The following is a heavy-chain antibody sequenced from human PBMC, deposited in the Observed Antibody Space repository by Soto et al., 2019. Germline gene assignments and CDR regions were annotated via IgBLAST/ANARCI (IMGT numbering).Heavy chain of an antibody. CDR3: ARVVGNGSSGTDY. D-gene: IGHD1-26*01. J-gene: IGHJ4*02. CDR2: ISYDGSNK. Sequence: QVQLVESGGGVVQPGRSLRLSCAASGFTFSSYAMHWVRQAPGKGLEWVAVISYDGSNKYYADSVKGRFTISRDNSKNTLYLQMNSLRAEDTAVYYCARVVGNGSSGTDYWGQGTPVTVSS. CDR1: GFTFSSYA. V-gene: IGHV3-30-3*01.